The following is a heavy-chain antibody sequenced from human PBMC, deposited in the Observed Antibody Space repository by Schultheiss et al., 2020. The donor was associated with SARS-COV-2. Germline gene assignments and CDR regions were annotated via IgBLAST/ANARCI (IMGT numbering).Heavy chain of an antibody. CDR2: ISSNGGST. D-gene: IGHD6-19*01. CDR1: GFTFSSYA. J-gene: IGHJ4*02. V-gene: IGHV3-64*04. CDR3: ATFRNGWSAFDY. Sequence: GGSLRLSCSASGFTFSSYAMHWVRQAPGKGLEYVSAISSNGGSTYYADSVKGRFTISRYNSKNRVYLQINSLRAEDTAVYYCATFRNGWSAFDYWGQGTLVTGSS.